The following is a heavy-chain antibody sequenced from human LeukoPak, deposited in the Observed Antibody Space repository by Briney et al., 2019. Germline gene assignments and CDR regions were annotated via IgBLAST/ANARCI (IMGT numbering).Heavy chain of an antibody. CDR2: IYSGDST. CDR1: GFTVSSNY. Sequence: PGGSLRLSCAASGFTVSSNYMSWVRQAPGKGLEWVSVIYSGDSTYHADSVKGRFIISRDNPKNTLYLQMNSLRVEDTAVYYCAKNRQSTGSSVHAWGPGTLVTVSS. D-gene: IGHD6-6*01. V-gene: IGHV3-53*01. CDR3: AKNRQSTGSSVHA. J-gene: IGHJ5*02.